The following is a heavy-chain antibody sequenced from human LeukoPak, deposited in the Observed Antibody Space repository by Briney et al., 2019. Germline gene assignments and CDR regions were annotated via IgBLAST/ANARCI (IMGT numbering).Heavy chain of an antibody. CDR2: ISYDGSNK. V-gene: IGHV3-30*03. CDR1: GFTFSSYW. Sequence: QPGGSLRLSCAASGFTFSSYWMSWVRQAPGKGLEWVAVISYDGSNKYYADSVKGRFTISRDNSKNTLYLQMNSLRAEDTAVYYCARDRDGEGYSDYWGQGTLVTVSS. J-gene: IGHJ4*02. D-gene: IGHD3-10*01. CDR3: ARDRDGEGYSDY.